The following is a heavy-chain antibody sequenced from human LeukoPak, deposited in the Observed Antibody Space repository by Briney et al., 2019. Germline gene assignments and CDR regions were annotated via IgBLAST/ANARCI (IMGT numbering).Heavy chain of an antibody. CDR1: GASITSSNW. D-gene: IGHD3-22*01. V-gene: IGHV4-4*02. CDR2: IYHSGST. CDR3: ARVSLGYYDSSGFGNWFDP. Sequence: MASETLSLTSAVSGASITSSNWWSCVRQAPGQGLEWIGEIYHSGSTNYNPSLNSRVTISVNKSKNQFSLKLSSVTAADTGVYYCARVSLGYYDSSGFGNWFDPWGQGTLVTVSS. J-gene: IGHJ5*02.